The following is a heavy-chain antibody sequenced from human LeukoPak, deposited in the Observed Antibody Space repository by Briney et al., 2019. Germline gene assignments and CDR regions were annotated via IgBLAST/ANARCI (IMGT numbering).Heavy chain of an antibody. Sequence: PGGSLRLSCAASGFTFSAYGMQWVRQAPGKGLEWLAVISKTGGTKYYADSVKGRFTVSRDNAGNTLYLQMNSLRPEDTAVYYCAKEVGYNYAPLDYWGLGTLVNVSS. D-gene: IGHD5-18*01. J-gene: IGHJ4*02. CDR3: AKEVGYNYAPLDY. CDR1: GFTFSAYG. V-gene: IGHV3-30*18. CDR2: ISKTGGTK.